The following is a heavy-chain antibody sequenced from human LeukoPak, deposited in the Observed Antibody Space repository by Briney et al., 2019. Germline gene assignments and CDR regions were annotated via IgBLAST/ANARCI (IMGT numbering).Heavy chain of an antibody. J-gene: IGHJ5*02. V-gene: IGHV4-34*01. CDR3: ARGLTIFGVARRGWFGP. CDR2: INHSGST. CDR1: GGSFSGYY. D-gene: IGHD3-3*01. Sequence: SETLSLTCAVYGGSFSGYYWSWIRQPPGKGLEWIGEINHSGSTNYNPSLKSRVTISVDTSKNQFSLKLSSVTAADTAVYYCARGLTIFGVARRGWFGPWGQGTLVTVSS.